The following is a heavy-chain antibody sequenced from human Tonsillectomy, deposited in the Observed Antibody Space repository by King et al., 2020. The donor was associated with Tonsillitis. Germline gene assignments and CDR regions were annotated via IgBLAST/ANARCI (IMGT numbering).Heavy chain of an antibody. Sequence: VQLVESGGVVIQPGGSLRLSCAASGFTFDDYTLHWVRQATGKGLEWVALINWSGRTTFYADSVKGRFTISRDRSKNSLYLQMNSLTTEDTAFYYCAKDARRIDWSEADYWGQGTLVTVSS. J-gene: IGHJ4*02. CDR2: INWSGRTT. V-gene: IGHV3-43*01. D-gene: IGHD3-9*01. CDR3: AKDARRIDWSEADY. CDR1: GFTFDDYT.